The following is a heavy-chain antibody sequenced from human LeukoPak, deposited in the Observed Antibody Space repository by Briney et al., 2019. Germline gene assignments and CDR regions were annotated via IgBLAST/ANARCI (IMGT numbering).Heavy chain of an antibody. J-gene: IGHJ6*03. V-gene: IGHV3-21*01. CDR1: GFTFSSYS. CDR2: ISSSSSYI. D-gene: IGHD3-3*01. Sequence: PGGSLRLSCAASGFTFSSYSMNWVRQAPGKGLEWVSPISSSSSYIYYADSVKGRFTISRDNAKNSLYLQMNSLRAEDTAVYYCAREFWSGYSHYYYYMDVWGKGTTVTVSS. CDR3: AREFWSGYSHYYYYMDV.